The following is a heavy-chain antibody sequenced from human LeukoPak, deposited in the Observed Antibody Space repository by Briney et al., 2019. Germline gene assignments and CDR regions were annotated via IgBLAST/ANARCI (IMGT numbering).Heavy chain of an antibody. CDR2: IKLDGSEK. D-gene: IGHD3-3*01. CDR3: ARDQYDTWSRRGNFDS. Sequence: GGSLRLSCAASGFTFKNYAMSWVRQAPGKGLEWVANIKLDGSEKNYVDSVKGRFTISRDNTKNSLYLQMNSLRVEDTAVFYCARDQYDTWSRRGNFDSWGQGTLVIVSS. V-gene: IGHV3-7*03. CDR1: GFTFKNYA. J-gene: IGHJ4*02.